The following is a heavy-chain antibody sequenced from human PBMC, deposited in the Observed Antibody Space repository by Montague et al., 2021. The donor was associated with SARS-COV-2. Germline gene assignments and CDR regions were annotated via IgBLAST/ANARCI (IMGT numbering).Heavy chain of an antibody. J-gene: IGHJ6*03. CDR3: ARLRDGVVPSPILGVGPYYSYYYMDV. CDR2: INHGGST. V-gene: IGHV4-34*01. CDR1: GTSFSGYY. D-gene: IGHD3-10*01. Sequence: SETLSLTCAVHGTSFSGYYWNWIRQPPGKGLEWIGEINHGGSTKYSPSLKSRLTISADTSKNQFSLKLTSVAAADAAVYYCARLRDGVVPSPILGVGPYYSYYYMDVWERGITVSVAS.